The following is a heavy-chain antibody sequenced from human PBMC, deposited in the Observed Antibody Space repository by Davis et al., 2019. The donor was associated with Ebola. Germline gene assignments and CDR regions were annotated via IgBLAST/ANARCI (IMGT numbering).Heavy chain of an antibody. V-gene: IGHV4-59*01. J-gene: IGHJ4*02. D-gene: IGHD6-19*01. CDR3: ARVMSSGWTFDY. Sequence: ESLKISCAASGFTFSDYYMSWIRQPPGKGLEWIGVRYYGTTYRSSSLSSRVTISLDTSKNQFSLKLSSVTAADTAVYYCARVMSSGWTFDYWGQGTLVTVSS. CDR2: RYYGTT. CDR1: GFTFSDYY.